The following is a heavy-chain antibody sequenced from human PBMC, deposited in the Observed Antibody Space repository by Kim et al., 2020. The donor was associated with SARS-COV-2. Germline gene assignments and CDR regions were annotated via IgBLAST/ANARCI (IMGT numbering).Heavy chain of an antibody. CDR2: ISSNGGST. D-gene: IGHD3-22*01. Sequence: GGSLRLSCAASGFTFSTYAMHWVRQAPGKGLEFVSAISSNGGSTYYANSVKGRFIISRDNSKNTVYLQMGSVRAEDMAVYYCARRGVYDSSGYYDYWGQGALVTVSS. V-gene: IGHV3-64*01. CDR1: GFTFSTYA. CDR3: ARRGVYDSSGYYDY. J-gene: IGHJ4*02.